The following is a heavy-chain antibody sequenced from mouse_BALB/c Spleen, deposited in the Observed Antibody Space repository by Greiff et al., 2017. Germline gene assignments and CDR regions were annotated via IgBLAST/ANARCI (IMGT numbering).Heavy chain of an antibody. CDR1: GFNIKDTY. J-gene: IGHJ2*01. Sequence: VQLQQSGAELVKPGASVKLSCAASGFNIKDTYMHWVKQRPEQGLEWIGRIDPANGNTKYDPKFQGKATITADTSSNTAYLQLSSLTSEDTAVYYCALNWDFDDWGEGTTLTVSS. D-gene: IGHD4-1*01. V-gene: IGHV14-3*02. CDR3: ALNWDFDD. CDR2: IDPANGNT.